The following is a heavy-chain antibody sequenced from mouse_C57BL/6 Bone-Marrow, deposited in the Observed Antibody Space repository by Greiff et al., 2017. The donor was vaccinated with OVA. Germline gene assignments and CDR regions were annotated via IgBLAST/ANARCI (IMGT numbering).Heavy chain of an antibody. CDR2: IRNKANGYTT. J-gene: IGHJ1*03. D-gene: IGHD1-1*01. CDR3: ARYRTTVVSWYFDV. CDR1: GFTFTDYY. V-gene: IGHV7-3*01. Sequence: EVKLMESGGGLVQPGGSLSLSCAASGFTFTDYYMSWVRQPPGKALEWLGFIRNKANGYTTEYSASVKGRFTISRDNSQSILYLQMNALRAEDSATYYCARYRTTVVSWYFDVWGTGTTVTVSS.